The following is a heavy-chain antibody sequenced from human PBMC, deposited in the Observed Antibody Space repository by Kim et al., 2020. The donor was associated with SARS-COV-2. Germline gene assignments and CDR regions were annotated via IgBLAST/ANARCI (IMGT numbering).Heavy chain of an antibody. V-gene: IGHV4-31*02. Sequence: GSTYYNPSLKSRVTISVDTSKNRFSLKLSSVTAADTAVYYCARGSSGFDYWGQGTLVTVSS. CDR3: ARGSSGFDY. CDR2: GST. J-gene: IGHJ4*02. D-gene: IGHD6-6*01.